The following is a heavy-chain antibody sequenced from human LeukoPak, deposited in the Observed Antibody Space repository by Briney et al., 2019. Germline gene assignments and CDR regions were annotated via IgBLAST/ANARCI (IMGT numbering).Heavy chain of an antibody. D-gene: IGHD7-27*01. CDR3: ARRPHNWGFDY. CDR2: IYNRGNT. Sequence: PSETLSLTCTVSGDSFSSYYWSWIRQPPGKGLEWIGHIYNRGNTHYNPSLKSRVTISVDTSKNQSSLTLNSVTAADTAVFYCARRPHNWGFDYWGQGTLVTVSS. CDR1: GDSFSSYY. J-gene: IGHJ4*02. V-gene: IGHV4-59*08.